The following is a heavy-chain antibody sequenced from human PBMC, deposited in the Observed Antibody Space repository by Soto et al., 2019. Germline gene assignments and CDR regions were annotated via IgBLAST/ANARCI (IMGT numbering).Heavy chain of an antibody. D-gene: IGHD4-17*01. J-gene: IGHJ4*02. CDR3: ARPSGSDGDYAGSLLY. Sequence: QVQLLQSGAEVKKPGASVKVSCKASGYTFSGYAISWVRQAPGQGLEWKGWTSAYNGNTNTVQKFQGRVTMTIDTSTSTAYMELRSLRSDDTAVYYCARPSGSDGDYAGSLLYGGQGTLVTVSS. CDR2: TSAYNGNT. CDR1: GYTFSGYA. V-gene: IGHV1-18*01.